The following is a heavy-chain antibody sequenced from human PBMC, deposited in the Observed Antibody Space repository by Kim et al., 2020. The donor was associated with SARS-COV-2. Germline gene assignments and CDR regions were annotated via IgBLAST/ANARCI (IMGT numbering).Heavy chain of an antibody. CDR2: IYTSGST. CDR3: ASNYYGSGSYYTIDY. V-gene: IGHV4-61*02. D-gene: IGHD3-10*01. CDR1: GGSISSGSYY. J-gene: IGHJ4*02. Sequence: SETLSLTCTVSGGSISSGSYYWSWIRQPAGKGLEWIGRIYTSGSTNYNPSLKSRVTISVDTSKNQFSLKLSSVTAADTAVYYCASNYYGSGSYYTIDYWGQGTLVTVSS.